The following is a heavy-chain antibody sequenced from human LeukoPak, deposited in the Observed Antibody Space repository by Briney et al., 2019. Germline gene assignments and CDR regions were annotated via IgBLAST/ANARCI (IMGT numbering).Heavy chain of an antibody. J-gene: IGHJ4*01. Sequence: GGSLRLSCAASGFSFSNYWMSWVREAPGRGVEWVVNIKQDGSERYYVDSVEGRFTISRDSAKNSLYLQMSSLRAEETAVYYCARTTGTTGWEDYWGHGTLVTVSS. CDR1: GFSFSNYW. CDR3: ARTTGTTGWEDY. V-gene: IGHV3-7*01. D-gene: IGHD1-7*01. CDR2: IKQDGSER.